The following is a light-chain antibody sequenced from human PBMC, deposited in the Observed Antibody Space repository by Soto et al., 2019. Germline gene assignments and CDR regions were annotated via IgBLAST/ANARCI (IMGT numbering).Light chain of an antibody. Sequence: EIVLTQSPATLSLSPGERATLSCRASQRVSSYLAWYQQKPGQAPRLLIYDASNRATGIPARFSGSGSGTDFTLPISSLEPEDFAVYSCQQRSNWHPAFGQGTKLEIK. V-gene: IGKV3-11*01. CDR2: DAS. CDR3: QQRSNWHPA. CDR1: QRVSSY. J-gene: IGKJ2*01.